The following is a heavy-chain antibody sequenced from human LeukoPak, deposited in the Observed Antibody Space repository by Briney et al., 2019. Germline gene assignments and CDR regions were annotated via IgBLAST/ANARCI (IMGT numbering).Heavy chain of an antibody. Sequence: SETLSLTCTVSGYSISNDYYWGWIRQPPGKGLEWIGSIYHSGSTYYNPSLKSRVTISVDTSKNQFSLKLSSVTAADTAVYYCARDGAAAGTVSFDYWGQGTLVTVSS. CDR3: ARDGAAAGTVSFDY. CDR2: IYHSGST. V-gene: IGHV4-38-2*02. J-gene: IGHJ4*02. CDR1: GYSISNDYY. D-gene: IGHD6-13*01.